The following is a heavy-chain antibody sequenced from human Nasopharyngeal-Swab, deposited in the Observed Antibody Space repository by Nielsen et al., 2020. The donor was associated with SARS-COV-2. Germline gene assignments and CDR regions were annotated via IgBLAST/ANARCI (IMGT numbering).Heavy chain of an antibody. CDR2: ISYDGSNK. V-gene: IGHV3-30*18. Sequence: GESLKISCAASGFTFSSYGMHWVRQAPGTGLEWVAVISYDGSNKYYADSVKGRFTISRDNSKNTLYLQMNSLRAEDTAVYYCAKDFRSGWTSYYYYYMDVWGKGTTVTVSS. CDR1: GFTFSSYG. D-gene: IGHD6-19*01. CDR3: AKDFRSGWTSYYYYYMDV. J-gene: IGHJ6*03.